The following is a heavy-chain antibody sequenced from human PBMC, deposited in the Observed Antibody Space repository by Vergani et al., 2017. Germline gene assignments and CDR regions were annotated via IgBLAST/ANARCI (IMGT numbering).Heavy chain of an antibody. CDR2: IYYSGST. Sequence: QVQLQESGPGLVKPSETLSLTCTVSGGSISSYYWSWIRQPPGKGLEWIGYIYYSGSTNYNPSLKSRVTISVDTSKNQFSLKLSSVTAADTAVYYCARYRSSSTSSEYYFDYWGQGTLVTVSS. CDR3: ARYRSSSTSSEYYFDY. CDR1: GGSISSYY. J-gene: IGHJ4*02. D-gene: IGHD2-2*01. V-gene: IGHV4-59*01.